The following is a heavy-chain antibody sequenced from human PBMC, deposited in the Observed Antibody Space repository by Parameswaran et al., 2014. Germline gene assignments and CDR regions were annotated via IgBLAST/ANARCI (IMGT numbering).Heavy chain of an antibody. J-gene: IGHJ4*02. D-gene: IGHD6-6*01. CDR2: VNGDGTGT. Sequence: WIRQPPGKGLVWVSRVNGDGTGTNYADSVKGRFTISRDNIKNTVNLHMNSLRAEDTAVYYCVRDFEYGGSPQQPFDYWGLGTLVTVSS. V-gene: IGHV3-74*01. CDR3: VRDFEYGGSPQQPFDY.